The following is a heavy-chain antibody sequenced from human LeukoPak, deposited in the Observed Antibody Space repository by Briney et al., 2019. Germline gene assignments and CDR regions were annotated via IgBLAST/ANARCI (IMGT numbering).Heavy chain of an antibody. CDR3: AGHRTMYAFDI. V-gene: IGHV3-7*01. J-gene: IGHJ3*02. CDR2: IKQDGSEK. Sequence: PGGSLRLSCAASGFTFSSYWMSWVRQAPGKGLEWVANIKQDGSEKYYVDSVKGRFTISRDNAKNSLYLQMNSLRAEDTAVYYCAGHRTMYAFDIWGQGTMVTVSS. D-gene: IGHD3-10*02. CDR1: GFTFSSYW.